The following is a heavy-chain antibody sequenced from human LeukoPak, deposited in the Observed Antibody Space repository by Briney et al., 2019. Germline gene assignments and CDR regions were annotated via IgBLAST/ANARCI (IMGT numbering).Heavy chain of an antibody. Sequence: GASVKVSCKASGYTFTSYYMHWVRQATGQGLEWMGWMNPNSGNTGYAQKFQGRVTMTRNTSISTAYTELSSLRSEDTAVYYCARGYDFWSGYFLGMDVWGQGTTVTVSS. J-gene: IGHJ6*02. D-gene: IGHD3-3*01. V-gene: IGHV1-8*02. CDR3: ARGYDFWSGYFLGMDV. CDR1: GYTFTSYY. CDR2: MNPNSGNT.